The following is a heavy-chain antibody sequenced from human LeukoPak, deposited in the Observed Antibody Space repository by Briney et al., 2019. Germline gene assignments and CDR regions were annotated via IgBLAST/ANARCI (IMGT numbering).Heavy chain of an antibody. CDR1: GFTFDDYG. D-gene: IGHD3-22*01. CDR3: ARSASTYYYDSSGYYLDY. Sequence: GGSLRLSCAASGFTFDDYGMSWVRQAPGKGLEWVSGINWNGGSTGYADSVKGRFTVSRDNAKNSLYLQMNSLRAEDTALYYCARSASTYYYDSSGYYLDYWGQGTLVTVSS. CDR2: INWNGGST. J-gene: IGHJ4*02. V-gene: IGHV3-20*04.